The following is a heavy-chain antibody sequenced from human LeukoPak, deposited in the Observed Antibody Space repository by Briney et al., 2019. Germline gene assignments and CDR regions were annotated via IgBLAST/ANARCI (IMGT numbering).Heavy chain of an antibody. CDR3: ARDPTTVVTPNYFDY. CDR1: GGSISNYY. V-gene: IGHV4-59*01. J-gene: IGHJ4*02. CDR2: IYYSGST. D-gene: IGHD4-23*01. Sequence: SETLSLTCSVSGGSISNYYWSWIRQPPGKGLEWIGYIYYSGSTNYNPSLKSRVTMSVDTSKNQFSLKLSSVTAADTAVYYCARDPTTVVTPNYFDYWGQGTLVTVSS.